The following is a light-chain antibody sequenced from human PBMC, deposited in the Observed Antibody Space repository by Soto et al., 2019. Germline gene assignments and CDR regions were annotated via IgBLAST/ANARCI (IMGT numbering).Light chain of an antibody. J-gene: IGLJ1*01. CDR1: SSDVGGYNY. CDR2: DVA. CDR3: SSYASGSTFV. Sequence: QSALTQPASVSGSPGQSITISCTGTSSDVGGYNYVSWYRQHPGQAPKLMTYDVANRPSGISYRFSGSKFGNTASLTISGLQAEDEADYYCSSYASGSTFVFGTGTKVTVL. V-gene: IGLV2-14*01.